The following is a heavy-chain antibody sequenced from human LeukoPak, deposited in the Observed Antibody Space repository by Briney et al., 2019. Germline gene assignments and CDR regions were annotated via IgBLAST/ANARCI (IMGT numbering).Heavy chain of an antibody. CDR3: TRDEDYYGSGSYYSADY. D-gene: IGHD3-10*01. CDR2: IRSKAYGGTT. Sequence: GGSLRLSCTASGFTFGDYAMSWFRQAPGKGLEWVGFIRSKAYGGTTEYAASVKGRFTISRDDSKSIAYLQMNSLKTEDTAVSYCTRDEDYYGSGSYYSADYWGQGTLVTVSS. CDR1: GFTFGDYA. J-gene: IGHJ4*02. V-gene: IGHV3-49*03.